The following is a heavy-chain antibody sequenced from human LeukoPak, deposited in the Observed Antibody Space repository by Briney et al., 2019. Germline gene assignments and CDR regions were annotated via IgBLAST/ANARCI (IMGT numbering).Heavy chain of an antibody. Sequence: GGSLRLSCSASGFTFYDKAMSWFRQAPGKGLEWVGSIRSKAYGETTEYAASAKGRFTISRGDSKSIAYLQINSLKTEDTAVYYCTRGPKTTPFDYWGQGILVTVSS. J-gene: IGHJ4*02. CDR3: TRGPKTTPFDY. CDR1: GFTFYDKA. D-gene: IGHD4-11*01. V-gene: IGHV3-49*03. CDR2: IRSKAYGETT.